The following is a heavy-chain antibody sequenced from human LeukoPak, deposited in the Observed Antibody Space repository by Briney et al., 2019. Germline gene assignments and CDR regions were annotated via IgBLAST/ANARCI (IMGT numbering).Heavy chain of an antibody. D-gene: IGHD3-3*01. V-gene: IGHV4-59*11. CDR1: GSMSNHF. CDR2: IYDSGAT. CDR3: ARTYTMGYYYYMDV. J-gene: IGHJ6*03. Sequence: SETLSLTCTVFGSMSNHFWSWIRQPPGKGLEWIGYIYDSGATDYNPSLKSRVTISVDTSKNQFSLKLSSVTAADTAVYYCARTYTMGYYYYMDVWGKGTTVTVSS.